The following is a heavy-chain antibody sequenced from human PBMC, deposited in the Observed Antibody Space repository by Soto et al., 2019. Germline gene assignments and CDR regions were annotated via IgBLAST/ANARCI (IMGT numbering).Heavy chain of an antibody. D-gene: IGHD2-2*01. V-gene: IGHV4-34*01. CDR3: ARGRQDIIVEPAPSWFDP. J-gene: IGHJ5*02. CDR2: ITHSGST. Sequence: QVQLQQWGAGLLKPSETLSLTCAVYGGSFSGYYWTWIRQPPGKGLEWIAAITHSGSTNYNPSLKGRLTISVDTSKNQFSLRMTSVTAADTALYYCARGRQDIIVEPAPSWFDPWGQGTLVTVSS. CDR1: GGSFSGYY.